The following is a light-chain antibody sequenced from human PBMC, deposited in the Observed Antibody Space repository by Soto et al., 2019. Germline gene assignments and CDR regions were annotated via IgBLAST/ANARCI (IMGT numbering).Light chain of an antibody. CDR3: QQFKSYPIT. CDR2: HAS. J-gene: IGKJ5*01. Sequence: AIQLTQSPSSLSASVGDRVTISCRASQGIDSYLAWYQQEPGIGPKLLIYHASSLESGVPLMFSGSGSGTDFSLTISSLQPEDSATYYCQQFKSYPITFGQGTRLEIK. CDR1: QGIDSY. V-gene: IGKV1-13*02.